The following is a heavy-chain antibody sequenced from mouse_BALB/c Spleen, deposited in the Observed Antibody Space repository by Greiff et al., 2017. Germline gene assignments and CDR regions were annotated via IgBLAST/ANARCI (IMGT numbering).Heavy chain of an antibody. CDR2: ISYSGST. V-gene: IGHV3-2*02. CDR1: GYSITSDYA. J-gene: IGHJ2*01. D-gene: IGHD2-1*01. Sequence: VQLKQSGPGLVKPSQSLSLTCTVTGYSITSDYAWNWIRQFPGNKLEWMGYISYSGSTSYNPSLKSRISITRDTSKNQFFLQLNSVTTEDTATYYCARWPYGNYALDYWGQGTTLTVSS. CDR3: ARWPYGNYALDY.